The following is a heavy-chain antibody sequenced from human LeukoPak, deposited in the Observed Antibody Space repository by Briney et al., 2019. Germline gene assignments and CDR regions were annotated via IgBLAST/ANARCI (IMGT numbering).Heavy chain of an antibody. J-gene: IGHJ4*02. CDR3: AKDQAPQDIVVVPAY. Sequence: GGSLRLSCAASVFTFSSYGMHWVRQAPGKGLEWVAFIRYDGSNKYYADSVKGRFTISRDNSKNTLYLQMNSLRAEDTAVYYCAKDQAPQDIVVVPAYWGQGTLVTVSS. V-gene: IGHV3-30*02. D-gene: IGHD2-2*01. CDR1: VFTFSSYG. CDR2: IRYDGSNK.